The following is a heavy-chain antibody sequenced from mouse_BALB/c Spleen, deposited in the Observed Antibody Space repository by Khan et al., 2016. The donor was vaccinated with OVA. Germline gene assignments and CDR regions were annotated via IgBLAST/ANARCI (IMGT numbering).Heavy chain of an antibody. J-gene: IGHJ4*01. Sequence: VQLKESGPGLVKPSQSLSLTCTVTGYSISSDYAWNWIRQFPGNKLEWMGYISYSGSTTYNPSLKSRISITRDTSKNQFFLQLNSVTTEDTATXYCASELGCYYAMDYWGQGTSVTVSS. CDR1: GYSISSDYA. CDR3: ASELGCYYAMDY. D-gene: IGHD4-1*01. V-gene: IGHV3-2*02. CDR2: ISYSGST.